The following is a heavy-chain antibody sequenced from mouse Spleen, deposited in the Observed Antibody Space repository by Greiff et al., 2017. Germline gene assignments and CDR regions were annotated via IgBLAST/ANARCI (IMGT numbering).Heavy chain of an antibody. CDR3: ARGEDYDYDSAWFAY. V-gene: IGHV1-14*01. CDR1: GYTFTSYV. D-gene: IGHD2-4*01. J-gene: IGHJ3*01. CDR2: INPYNDGT. Sequence: VQLKESGPELVKPGASVKMSCKASGYTFTSYVMHWVKQKPGQGLEWIGYINPYNDGTKYNEKFKGKATLTSDKSSSTAYMELSSLTSEDSAVYYCARGEDYDYDSAWFAYWGQGTLVTVSA.